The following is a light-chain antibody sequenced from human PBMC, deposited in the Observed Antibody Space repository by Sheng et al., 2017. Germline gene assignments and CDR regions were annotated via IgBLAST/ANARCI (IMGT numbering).Light chain of an antibody. Sequence: DIQMTQSPSSLSASVGDRVTITCRASQGIYNSLAWYQQKTGKAPKLLIYGASNLQSGVPSRFSGSGSGTDFTLTISSLQPEDFATYYCQQAFSFPWTFGQGTKVEIK. CDR1: QGIYNS. CDR3: QQAFSFPWT. V-gene: IGKV1-12*01. CDR2: GAS. J-gene: IGKJ1*01.